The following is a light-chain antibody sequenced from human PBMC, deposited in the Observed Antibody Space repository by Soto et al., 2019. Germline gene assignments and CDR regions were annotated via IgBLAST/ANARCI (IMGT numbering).Light chain of an antibody. Sequence: DIQMTQSPSSLSASVRDRVTITCRASQSISTYLNWYQQKPGKAPKLLIYAASSLQSGVPSRFSGSGSGTDFTLTISSLQPADFATYYCQQSLTTPYTVGQGTKVDIK. CDR3: QQSLTTPYT. CDR2: AAS. V-gene: IGKV1-39*01. CDR1: QSISTY. J-gene: IGKJ2*01.